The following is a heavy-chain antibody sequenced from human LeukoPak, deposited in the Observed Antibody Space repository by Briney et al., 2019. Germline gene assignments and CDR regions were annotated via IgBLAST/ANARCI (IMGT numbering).Heavy chain of an antibody. J-gene: IGHJ4*02. Sequence: GGSLRLSCAASGFNLSFYSMNWVRQAPGRGLEWVSSVSSSSSYIYYSDSVKGRFTISRDNSKNTLYLQMNSLRAEDTAVYYCAKDSRFYYDSSGNPDYWGQGTLVTVSS. CDR3: AKDSRFYYDSSGNPDY. V-gene: IGHV3-21*01. CDR2: VSSSSSYI. D-gene: IGHD3-22*01. CDR1: GFNLSFYS.